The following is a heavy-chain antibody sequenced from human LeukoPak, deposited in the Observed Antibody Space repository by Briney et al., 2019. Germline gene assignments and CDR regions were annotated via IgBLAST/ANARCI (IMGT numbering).Heavy chain of an antibody. D-gene: IGHD1-26*01. CDR1: GGSISSYY. J-gene: IGHJ4*02. Sequence: KPSETLSLTCTVSGGSISSYYWSWIRQPPGKGLEWIGYIYYSGSTNYNPSLKSRVTISVDTSKNQFSLKLSSVTAADTAVYYCARGLSDSGSYYQNDYWGQGTLVTVSS. CDR3: ARGLSDSGSYYQNDY. CDR2: IYYSGST. V-gene: IGHV4-59*12.